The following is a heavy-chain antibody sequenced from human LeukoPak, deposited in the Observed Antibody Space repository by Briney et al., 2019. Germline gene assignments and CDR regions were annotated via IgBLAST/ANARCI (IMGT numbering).Heavy chain of an antibody. CDR3: AAINDYASAFDI. CDR1: GGSISSSYYY. J-gene: IGHJ3*02. Sequence: SETLSLTCTVSGGSISSSYYYWGWIRQPPGKGLEWIGSVYYSGSTYYNPSLKSRVTISGDTSKNQFSVNLTSVTAADTAVYYCAAINDYASAFDIWGQGTMVTVSS. D-gene: IGHD4-17*01. V-gene: IGHV4-39*07. CDR2: VYYSGST.